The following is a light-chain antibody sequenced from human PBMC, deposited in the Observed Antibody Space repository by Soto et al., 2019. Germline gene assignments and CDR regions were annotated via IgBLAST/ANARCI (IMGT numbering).Light chain of an antibody. CDR2: GAS. CDR1: QSVSSTY. J-gene: IGKJ5*01. Sequence: EIVLTQSPGTLSLSQGERATLSCRASQSVSSTYLAWYQQKPGQAPRLLIYGASNRATGIPDRFSGSGSGTDFTLTISRLEPEDFAVYYCQQRSNWPITFGQGTRLEIK. V-gene: IGKV3D-20*02. CDR3: QQRSNWPIT.